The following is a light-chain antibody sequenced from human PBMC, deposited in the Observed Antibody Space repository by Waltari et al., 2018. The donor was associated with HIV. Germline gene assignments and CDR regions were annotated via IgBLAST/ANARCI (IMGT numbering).Light chain of an antibody. J-gene: IGKJ5*01. CDR1: QSVRSSY. Sequence: EIVLTQSPGTLSLSPGERATLSCRASQSVRSSYLAWYQQKPGQAPRLLIYGASSRATGILDRFSGSGSETDFTLTISRLEPEDFAVYYCQQYGSSPITFGQGTRLEIK. CDR2: GAS. CDR3: QQYGSSPIT. V-gene: IGKV3-20*01.